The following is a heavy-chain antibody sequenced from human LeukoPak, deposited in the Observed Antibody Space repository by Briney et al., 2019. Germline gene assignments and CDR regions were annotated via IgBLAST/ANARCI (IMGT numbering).Heavy chain of an antibody. CDR2: INHSGST. CDR3: ARVGGDYDSSGENDY. CDR1: GGSFSGYY. J-gene: IGHJ4*02. V-gene: IGHV4-34*01. Sequence: SETLSLACAVYGGSFSGYYWSWIRQPPGKGLEWIGEINHSGSTNYNPSLKSRVTISVDTSKNQFSLKLSSVTAADTAVYYCARVGGDYDSSGENDYWGQGTLVTVSS. D-gene: IGHD3-22*01.